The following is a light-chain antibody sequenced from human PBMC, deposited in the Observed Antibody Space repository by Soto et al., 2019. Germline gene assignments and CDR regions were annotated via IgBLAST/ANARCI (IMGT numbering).Light chain of an antibody. CDR3: QQYGSSGT. CDR1: QSVSSSY. CDR2: GAS. V-gene: IGKV3-20*01. J-gene: IGKJ1*01. Sequence: ELVWTQSPGTLSLSPGERATLSCRASQSVSSSYLAWYQQKPGQAPRLLIYGASNRATGIPDRFSGSGSGTDFTLTISRLEPEDFAVYDCQQYGSSGTFGQGTKVDIK.